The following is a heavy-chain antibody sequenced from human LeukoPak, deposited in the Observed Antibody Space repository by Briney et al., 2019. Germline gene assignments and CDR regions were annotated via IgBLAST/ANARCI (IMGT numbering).Heavy chain of an antibody. J-gene: IGHJ4*02. D-gene: IGHD1-14*01. CDR1: GDSIRTYY. CDR2: SYYRGIT. V-gene: IGHV4-59*01. CDR3: ARGEPVDY. Sequence: SETLSLTCTVSGDSIRTYYWSWIRQSPGTRLEWIGYSYYRGITRYNPSHKSRVTMSVDESKNQLSLKVNSVTAADTAVYYCARGEPVDYWGQGALVTVSS.